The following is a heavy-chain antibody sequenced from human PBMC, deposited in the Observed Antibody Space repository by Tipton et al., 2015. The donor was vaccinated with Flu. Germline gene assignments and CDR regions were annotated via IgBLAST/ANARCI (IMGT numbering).Heavy chain of an antibody. V-gene: IGHV4-39*07. D-gene: IGHD1-26*01. CDR1: GGSISSSSYY. CDR3: ARAHIVGAASGFDY. Sequence: TLSLTCAVYGGSISSSSYYWGWIRQPPGKGLEWIGSIYYSGSTYYNPSLKSRVTISVDTSKNQFSLKLSSVTAADTAVYYCARAHIVGAASGFDYWGQGTLVTVSS. CDR2: IYYSGST. J-gene: IGHJ4*02.